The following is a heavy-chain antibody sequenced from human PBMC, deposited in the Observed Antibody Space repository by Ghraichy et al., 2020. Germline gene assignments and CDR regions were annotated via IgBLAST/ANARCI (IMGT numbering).Heavy chain of an antibody. CDR2: INHSGST. D-gene: IGHD2-15*01. Sequence: SETLSLTCAVYGGSFSGYYWSWIRQPPGKGLEWIGEINHSGSTNYNPSLKSRVTISVDTSKNQFSLKLSSVTAADTAVYYCARGGRIYCSGGSCYRDWFDPWGQGTLVTVSS. J-gene: IGHJ5*02. CDR1: GGSFSGYY. CDR3: ARGGRIYCSGGSCYRDWFDP. V-gene: IGHV4-34*01.